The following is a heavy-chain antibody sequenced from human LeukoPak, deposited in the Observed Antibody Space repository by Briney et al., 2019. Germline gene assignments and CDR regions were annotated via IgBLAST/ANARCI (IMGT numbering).Heavy chain of an antibody. CDR3: AKDWSYSGWAYYFDY. J-gene: IGHJ4*02. CDR2: IRYDGSDK. V-gene: IGHV3-30*02. Sequence: GGSLRLSCAASGFNFDGYGMHWVRQAPGKGLEWVAFIRYDGSDKYYADSVKGRFTISRDNSKNTLYLQMNSLRAEDTAVYYCAKDWSYSGWAYYFDYWGQGTLVTVSS. CDR1: GFNFDGYG. D-gene: IGHD5-12*01.